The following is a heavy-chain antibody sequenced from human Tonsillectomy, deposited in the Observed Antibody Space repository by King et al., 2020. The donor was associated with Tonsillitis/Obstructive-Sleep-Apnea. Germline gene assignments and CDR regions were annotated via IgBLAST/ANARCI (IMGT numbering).Heavy chain of an antibody. J-gene: IGHJ4*02. D-gene: IGHD6-19*01. Sequence: VQLVESGGGLVQPGGSLRLSCAASEFSFTNYEMSWVRQAPGKGLEWVSYINNGGKTYYADSVKGRFTISRDNAKNSLFLQMSSLRAEDTAVYYCVREGVSGWPTYYFDYWGPGTLVTVSS. V-gene: IGHV3-48*03. CDR1: EFSFTNYE. CDR3: VREGVSGWPTYYFDY. CDR2: INNGGKT.